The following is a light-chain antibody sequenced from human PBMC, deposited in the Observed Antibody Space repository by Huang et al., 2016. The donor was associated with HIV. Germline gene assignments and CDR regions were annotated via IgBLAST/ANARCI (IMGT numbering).Light chain of an antibody. V-gene: IGKV3-20*01. CDR2: GAS. J-gene: IGKJ2*01. Sequence: EIVLTQSPGTLSLSPGERATLSCRASQSVSSSYLAWYQQKPGQAPRLLIYGASNRATDIPARFSGSGSGTDFTLTIRRLEPEDFAVYYCQQYGSSPPYTFGQGTKLEIK. CDR3: QQYGSSPPYT. CDR1: QSVSSSY.